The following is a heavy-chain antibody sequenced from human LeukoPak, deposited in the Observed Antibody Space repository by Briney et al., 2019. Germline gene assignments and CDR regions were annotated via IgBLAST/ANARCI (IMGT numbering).Heavy chain of an antibody. D-gene: IGHD3-22*01. Sequence: PSESLSLTCTVSGGSISSYYWSWIRQPPGKGLEWIGSIYYSGSTYYNPSLKSRVTISVDTSKNQFSLKLSSVTAADTAVYYCASTHYYYSSGHGYYFDYRGQGTLVTVSS. V-gene: IGHV4-59*05. CDR1: GGSISSYY. CDR3: ASTHYYYSSGHGYYFDY. J-gene: IGHJ4*02. CDR2: IYYSGST.